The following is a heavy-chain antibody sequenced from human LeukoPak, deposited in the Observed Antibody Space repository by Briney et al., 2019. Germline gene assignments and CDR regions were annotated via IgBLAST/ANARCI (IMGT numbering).Heavy chain of an antibody. D-gene: IGHD1-7*01. Sequence: PSETLSLTCAVYGGSFSGYYWSWIRQPPGKGLEWLGEINHSGSTNYHPSLKSRVTTSVDTSKNQFSLNLSSVTAADTAVYYCARAFGTGTPLGYYYYYMDVWGKGTTVTVSS. CDR3: ARAFGTGTPLGYYYYYMDV. J-gene: IGHJ6*03. CDR1: GGSFSGYY. CDR2: INHSGST. V-gene: IGHV4-34*01.